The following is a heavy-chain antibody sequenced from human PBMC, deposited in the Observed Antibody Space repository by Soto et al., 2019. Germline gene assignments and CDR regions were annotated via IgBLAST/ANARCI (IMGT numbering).Heavy chain of an antibody. CDR3: AKENGYSSSWFEFDY. J-gene: IGHJ4*02. CDR2: ISGSGGST. Sequence: PGGSLRLSCAASGFTFSSYAMSWVRQAPGKGLEWVSAISGSGGSTYYADTVKGRFTISRDNSKNTLYLQMNSLRAEYTAVYYFAKENGYSSSWFEFDYWGQGTLVTVSS. V-gene: IGHV3-23*01. CDR1: GFTFSSYA. D-gene: IGHD6-13*01.